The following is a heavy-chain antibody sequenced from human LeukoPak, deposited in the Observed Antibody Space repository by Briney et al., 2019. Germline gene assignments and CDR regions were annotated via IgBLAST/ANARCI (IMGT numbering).Heavy chain of an antibody. V-gene: IGHV3-74*01. Sequence: GGSLRLSCAASGFTFSSYWMHWVRQAPGKGLVWVSRINSDGSSTSYADSVKGRFTISRDNAKNTLYLQMNSLRAEDTAVYYCARRGVGAQLGVDYWGQGTLVTVSS. CDR2: INSDGSST. D-gene: IGHD1-26*01. J-gene: IGHJ4*02. CDR3: ARRGVGAQLGVDY. CDR1: GFTFSSYW.